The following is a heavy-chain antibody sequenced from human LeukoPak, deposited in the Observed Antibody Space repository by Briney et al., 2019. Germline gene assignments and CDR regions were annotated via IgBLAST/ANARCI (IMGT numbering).Heavy chain of an antibody. J-gene: IGHJ4*02. V-gene: IGHV4-34*01. Sequence: SETLSLTCAVYGGSFSGYYWSWIRQPPGKGLEWIGEINHSGSTNYNPSLKSRVTISVDTSKNQFSLKLSSVTAADTAVYYCARGYCANGVCRDFDYWGQGTLVTVSS. CDR3: ARGYCANGVCRDFDY. CDR1: GGSFSGYY. CDR2: INHSGST. D-gene: IGHD2-8*01.